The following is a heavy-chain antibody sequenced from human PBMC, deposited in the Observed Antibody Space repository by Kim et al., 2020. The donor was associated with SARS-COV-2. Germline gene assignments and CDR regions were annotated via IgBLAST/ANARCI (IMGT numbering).Heavy chain of an antibody. J-gene: IGHJ6*01. CDR1: GFTFSSYA. V-gene: IGHV3-64*01. D-gene: IGHD3-22*01. CDR3: AREQYYYDSSGWERYYY. Sequence: GGSLRRSCAASGFTFSSYAMHWVRQAPGKGLEYVSAISSNGGSTYYANSVKGRFTISRDNSKNTLYLQMGSLRAEDTAVYYCAREQYYYDSSGWERYYY. CDR2: ISSNGGST.